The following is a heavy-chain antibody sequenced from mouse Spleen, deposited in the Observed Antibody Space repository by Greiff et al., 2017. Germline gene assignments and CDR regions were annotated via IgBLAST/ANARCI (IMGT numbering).Heavy chain of an antibody. V-gene: IGHV1-19*01. CDR3: ARGITTVTMDY. CDR1: GYTFTDYY. CDR2: INPYNGGT. D-gene: IGHD1-1*01. J-gene: IGHJ4*01. Sequence: EVQLQQSGPVLVKPGASVKMSCKASGYTFTDYYMNWVKQSHGKSLEWIGVINPYNGGTSYNQKFKGKATLTVDKSSSTAYMELNSLTSEDSAVYYCARGITTVTMDYWGQGTSVTVSS.